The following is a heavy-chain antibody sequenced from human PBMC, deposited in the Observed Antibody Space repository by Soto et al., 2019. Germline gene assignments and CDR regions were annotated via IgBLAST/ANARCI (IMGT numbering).Heavy chain of an antibody. J-gene: IGHJ3*02. CDR1: GGSISSYY. CDR3: ARDRLLWKETTVTTPHAFDI. CDR2: IYTSGST. Sequence: QVQLQESGPGLVKPSETLSLTCTVSGGSISSYYWSWIRQPAGKGLEWIGRIYTSGSTNYNPSLKSRVTMSVDTSKNQFSLKLSSVTAADTAVYYCARDRLLWKETTVTTPHAFDIWGQGTMVTVSS. V-gene: IGHV4-4*07. D-gene: IGHD4-17*01.